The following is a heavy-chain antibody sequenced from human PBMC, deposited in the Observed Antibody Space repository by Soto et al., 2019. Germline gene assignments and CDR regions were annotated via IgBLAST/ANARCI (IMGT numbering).Heavy chain of an antibody. Sequence: TGGSLRLSCATSGFTFSSFEMNWVRQAPGKGLEWVSFIGISGTTKYYADSVKGRFTISRDNAKNSLYLQVNSLRAEDSAIYYCARETAAGALDYWGQGTLVTVSS. CDR1: GFTFSSFE. CDR3: ARETAAGALDY. D-gene: IGHD6-13*01. V-gene: IGHV3-48*03. CDR2: IGISGTTK. J-gene: IGHJ4*02.